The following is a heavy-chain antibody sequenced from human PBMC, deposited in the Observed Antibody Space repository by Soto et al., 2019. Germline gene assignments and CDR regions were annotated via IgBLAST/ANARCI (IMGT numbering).Heavy chain of an antibody. CDR3: ARLRMVATIDY. Sequence: SETLSLTCTVSCGSISSSSYYWGWIRQPPGKGLEWIGSIYYSGSTYYNPSLKSRVTISVDTSKNQFSLKLSSVTAADTAVYYCARLRMVATIDYWGQGTLVTVSS. V-gene: IGHV4-39*01. D-gene: IGHD5-12*01. CDR2: IYYSGST. CDR1: CGSISSSSYY. J-gene: IGHJ4*02.